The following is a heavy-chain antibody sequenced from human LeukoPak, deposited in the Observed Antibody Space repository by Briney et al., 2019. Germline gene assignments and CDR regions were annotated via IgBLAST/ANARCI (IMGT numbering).Heavy chain of an antibody. V-gene: IGHV3-48*04. D-gene: IGHD3-16*01. CDR3: VRDDYLGY. Sequence: PGGSLRLSCAASGFTFSSYNMNWVRQAPGKGLQWVSYISSSSRNIYYADSVKGRFTISRDNAKNSVYLQMNSLRVEDTAVYYCVRDDYLGYWGQGRLVTVSS. J-gene: IGHJ4*02. CDR1: GFTFSSYN. CDR2: ISSSSRNI.